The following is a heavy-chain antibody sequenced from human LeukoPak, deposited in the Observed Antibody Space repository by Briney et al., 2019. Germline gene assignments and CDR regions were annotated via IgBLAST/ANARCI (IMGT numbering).Heavy chain of an antibody. CDR2: IIPIFGTA. CDR3: ARAAAGAPYYGMDV. CDR1: GGTFSSYA. Sequence: SVTVSCTASGGTFSSYAISWVRQAPGQGLEWMGGIIPIFGTANYAQKFQGRVTITADESTSTAYMELSSLRSEDTAVYYCARAAAGAPYYGMDVWGQGTTVTVSS. D-gene: IGHD6-13*01. J-gene: IGHJ6*02. V-gene: IGHV1-69*01.